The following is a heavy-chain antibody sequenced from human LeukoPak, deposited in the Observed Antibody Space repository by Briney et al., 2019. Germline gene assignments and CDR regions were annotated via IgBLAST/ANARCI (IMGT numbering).Heavy chain of an antibody. D-gene: IGHD2-2*01. Sequence: SETLSLTCAVSGGSINSTTWWSWVRQPPGKGLEWIGEIYHTGGTNYNPSLKSRVTISVDKSKNQFSLKLTSVTAADTAVYYCARTYWTTTSCYQWLDYWGQGILVTISS. CDR2: IYHTGGT. J-gene: IGHJ4*02. V-gene: IGHV4-4*02. CDR1: GGSINSTTW. CDR3: ARTYWTTTSCYQWLDY.